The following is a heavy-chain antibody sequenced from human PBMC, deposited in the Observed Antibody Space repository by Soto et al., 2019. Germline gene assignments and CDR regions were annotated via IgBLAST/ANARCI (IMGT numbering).Heavy chain of an antibody. CDR1: GFTFSSYS. J-gene: IGHJ3*02. V-gene: IGHV3-21*01. CDR2: ISSSSSYI. CDR3: ARPDFWSGYYDAFDI. D-gene: IGHD3-3*01. Sequence: PGGSLRLSCAASGFTFSSYSMNWVRQAPGKGLEWVSSISSSSSYIYYADSVKGRFTISRDNAKNSLYLQMNSLRAEDTAVYYCARPDFWSGYYDAFDIWGQGTMVTVSS.